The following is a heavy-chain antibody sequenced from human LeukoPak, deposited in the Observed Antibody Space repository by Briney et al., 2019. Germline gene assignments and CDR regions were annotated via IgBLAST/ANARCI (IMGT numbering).Heavy chain of an antibody. CDR1: GFTFSSYA. V-gene: IGHV3-7*01. CDR3: ARMWGYYYYMDV. Sequence: GSLRLSCAASGFTFSSYAMHWVRQAPGKGLEWVANIKQDGSEKYYVDSVKGRFTISRDNAKNSLYLQMNSLRAEDTAVYYCARMWGYYYYMDVWGKGTTVTVSS. CDR2: IKQDGSEK. D-gene: IGHD3-16*01. J-gene: IGHJ6*03.